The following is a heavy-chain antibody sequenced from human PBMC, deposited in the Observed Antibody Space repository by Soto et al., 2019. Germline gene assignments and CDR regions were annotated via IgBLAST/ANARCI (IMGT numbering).Heavy chain of an antibody. V-gene: IGHV3-9*01. Sequence: GGSLRLSCAASGFTFDDYAMHWVRQAPGKGLEWVSGISWNSGSIGYADSVKGRFTISRDNAKNSLYLQMNSLRAEDTALYYCAKDGGPADYYYYYMDVWGKGTTVTVSS. J-gene: IGHJ6*03. CDR2: ISWNSGSI. D-gene: IGHD6-25*01. CDR3: AKDGGPADYYYYYMDV. CDR1: GFTFDDYA.